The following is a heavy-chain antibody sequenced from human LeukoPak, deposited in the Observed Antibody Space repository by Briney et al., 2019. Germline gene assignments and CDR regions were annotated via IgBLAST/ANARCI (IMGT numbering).Heavy chain of an antibody. V-gene: IGHV1-18*01. CDR3: ARDHYDSSGYYGYAFNI. CDR1: GYTVTNYG. Sequence: ASVKVSCKASGYTVTNYGFSWVRQAPGQGLEWMGWISSYNGNTNYAQKLQGRVTMTTDTSTSTAYMELRSLRSDDTAVYYCARDHYDSSGYYGYAFNIWGQGTMVTVSS. CDR2: ISSYNGNT. D-gene: IGHD3-22*01. J-gene: IGHJ3*02.